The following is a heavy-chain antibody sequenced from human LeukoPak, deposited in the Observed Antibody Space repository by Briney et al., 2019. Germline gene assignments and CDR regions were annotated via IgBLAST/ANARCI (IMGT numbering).Heavy chain of an antibody. Sequence: ASVKVSCKASGYTFTGYYMHWVRQAPGQGLEWMGWINPNSGGTNYAQKFQGRVIMTRDTSITTAYMELSRLRSDDTAVYFCASGRVEGYYDFWSGYLNAFDIWGQGTMVTVSS. V-gene: IGHV1-2*02. CDR3: ASGRVEGYYDFWSGYLNAFDI. CDR1: GYTFTGYY. J-gene: IGHJ3*02. D-gene: IGHD3-3*01. CDR2: INPNSGGT.